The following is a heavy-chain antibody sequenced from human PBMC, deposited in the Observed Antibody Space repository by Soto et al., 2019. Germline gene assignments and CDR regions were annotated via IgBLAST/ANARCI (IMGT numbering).Heavy chain of an antibody. V-gene: IGHV4-30-4*08. CDR3: AKDAIRWSAAIKNC. D-gene: IGHD2-15*01. CDR1: GASISGSDYF. J-gene: IGHJ4*02. CDR2: VYSTGST. Sequence: PSETLSLTCTVAGASISGSDYFWSWIRQPPGEGLEWLGYVYSTGSTYHNPSLKSRISMSVYTSKNQFSLILSSVSAADTAVYYCAKDAIRWSAAIKNCWGRGTLVTVSS.